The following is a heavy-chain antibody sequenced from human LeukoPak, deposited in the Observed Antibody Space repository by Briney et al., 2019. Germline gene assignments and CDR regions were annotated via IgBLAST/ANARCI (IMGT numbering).Heavy chain of an antibody. D-gene: IGHD3-3*01. Sequence: SETLSLTCTVSGGSLSGIYYDWGWIRQPPGKGLEWIGSIFYSGNTYYNPSLRSRVTISVDTSKNQFSLKVNSVTAADTAMYYCARHRSGYFYYMDVWGKGTSVTVSS. CDR2: IFYSGNT. V-gene: IGHV4-39*01. CDR3: ARHRSGYFYYMDV. CDR1: GGSLSGIYYD. J-gene: IGHJ6*03.